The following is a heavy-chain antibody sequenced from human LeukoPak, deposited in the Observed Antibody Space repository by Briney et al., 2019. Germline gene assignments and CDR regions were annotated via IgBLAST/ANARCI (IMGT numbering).Heavy chain of an antibody. CDR1: GYSFTSYW. Sequence: GESLKISCQGSGYSFTSYWIGWVRQMPGKGLEWMGIIYPGHSDTRYSPSFQGQVTISADKSISTAYLQWSSLKASDTAMYYCARGRSGYCSGGSCRNWFDPWGQGTLVTVSS. D-gene: IGHD2-15*01. CDR3: ARGRSGYCSGGSCRNWFDP. CDR2: IYPGHSDT. V-gene: IGHV5-51*01. J-gene: IGHJ5*02.